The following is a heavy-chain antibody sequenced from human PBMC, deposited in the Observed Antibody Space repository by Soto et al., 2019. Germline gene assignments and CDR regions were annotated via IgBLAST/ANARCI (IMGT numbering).Heavy chain of an antibody. D-gene: IGHD3-22*01. CDR2: MYYSGST. J-gene: IGHJ4*02. Sequence: SETLSLTCTVPGGSISSSSYYWGWIRQPPGKGLEWIGSMYYSGSTYYNPSLKSRVTISVDTSKSQFSLKLSSVTAADTAVYYCATDSSGYYYFDYWGQGTLVTVSS. V-gene: IGHV4-39*01. CDR3: ATDSSGYYYFDY. CDR1: GGSISSSSYY.